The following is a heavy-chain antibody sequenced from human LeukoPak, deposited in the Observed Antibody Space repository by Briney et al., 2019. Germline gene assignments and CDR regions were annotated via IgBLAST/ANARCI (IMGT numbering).Heavy chain of an antibody. J-gene: IGHJ4*02. V-gene: IGHV3-72*01. CDR1: GFTFSDHY. CDR2: IRNKANSHTT. Sequence: RGSLRLSCAASGFTFSDHYMDWVRQAPGKGLEWVGRIRNKANSHTTEYAASVKDRFTISRDDSKNSLYLQMNSLETEDTAVYYCVTVSSFDYWGQGTLVTVSS. CDR3: VTVSSFDY.